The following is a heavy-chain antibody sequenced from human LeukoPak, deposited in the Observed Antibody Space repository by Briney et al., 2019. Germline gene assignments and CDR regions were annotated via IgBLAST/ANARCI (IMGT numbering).Heavy chain of an antibody. Sequence: GGSLRLSCAASGFTFSSYSMNWVRQAPGKGLEWVSSISSSSSYIYYADSVKGRFTISRDNAKNSLYLQMNGLRAEDTAVYYCARESRSWGSLDYWGQGTLVTVSS. V-gene: IGHV3-21*01. CDR1: GFTFSSYS. CDR3: ARESRSWGSLDY. D-gene: IGHD7-27*01. CDR2: ISSSSSYI. J-gene: IGHJ4*02.